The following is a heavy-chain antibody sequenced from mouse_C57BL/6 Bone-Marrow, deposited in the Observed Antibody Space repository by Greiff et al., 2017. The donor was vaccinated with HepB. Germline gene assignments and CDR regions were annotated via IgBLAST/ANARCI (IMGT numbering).Heavy chain of an antibody. Sequence: EVKLVESGGGLVKPGGSLKLSCAASGFTFSSYAMSWVRQTPEKRLEWVATISDGGSYTYYPDNVKGRFTISRDNAKNNLYRQMSHLKSEDTAMYYCARDWKDYAMDYWGQGTSVTVSS. CDR1: GFTFSSYA. V-gene: IGHV5-4*01. CDR3: ARDWKDYAMDY. CDR2: ISDGGSYT. J-gene: IGHJ4*01.